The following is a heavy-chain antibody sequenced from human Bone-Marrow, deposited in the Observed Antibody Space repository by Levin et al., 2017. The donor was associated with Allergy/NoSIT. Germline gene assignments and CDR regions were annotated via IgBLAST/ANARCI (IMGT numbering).Heavy chain of an antibody. CDR2: VFHSGIA. Sequence: SETLSLTCAVSGGSINSSNSWNWVRQPPGKGLEWIGEVFHSGIANYNPSLKSRVTMSVDKSKNQFSLNLASVTAADTAVYYCAREGTPQSWDYWGQGTLVSVSS. J-gene: IGHJ4*02. D-gene: IGHD1-14*01. CDR1: GGSINSSNS. V-gene: IGHV4-4*02. CDR3: AREGTPQSWDY.